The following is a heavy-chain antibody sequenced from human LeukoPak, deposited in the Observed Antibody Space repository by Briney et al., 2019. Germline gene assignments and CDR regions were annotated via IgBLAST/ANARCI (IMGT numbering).Heavy chain of an antibody. Sequence: YXXTSYAMHWVRQAPGXRLEWXXXXXXXNGNTKYSQKFQGRVTITRDTSASTAYMELSSLRSEDTAVYYCARDGDPLWFGELLNWFDPWGQGTLVTVSS. CDR2: XXXXNGNT. V-gene: IGHV1-3*01. CDR1: YXXTSYA. J-gene: IGHJ5*02. CDR3: ARDGDPLWFGELLNWFDP. D-gene: IGHD3-10*01.